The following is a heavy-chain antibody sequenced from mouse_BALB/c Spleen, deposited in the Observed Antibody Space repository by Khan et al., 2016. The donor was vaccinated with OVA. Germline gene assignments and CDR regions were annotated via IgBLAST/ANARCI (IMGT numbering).Heavy chain of an antibody. D-gene: IGHD2-13*01. J-gene: IGHJ3*01. CDR2: INPSDGGT. V-gene: IGHV1S81*02. Sequence: QVQLQQPGAELVKPGTSVKLSCKASGYTFTSYYMYWVKKRPGQGLEWIGGINPSDGGTIFNEKFKSKATLTVDKSSSTAYMQLSSLTSEDSAVDYCTRSAYGDPFAYWGQGTLVTVSA. CDR3: TRSAYGDPFAY. CDR1: GYTFTSYY.